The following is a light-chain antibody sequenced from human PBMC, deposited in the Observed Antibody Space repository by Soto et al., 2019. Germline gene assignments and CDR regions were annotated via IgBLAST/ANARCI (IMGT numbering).Light chain of an antibody. CDR3: QQYDSSPWT. Sequence: EIVLTQSPGTLSLSPGERATLSCRASQSVSGNHLAWHQQKTGQTPRLLIYIASNRAPGIPDRFSGSGSGTHFTLTISRVEPEDFAVYYCQQYDSSPWTFGQGTKVEIK. CDR1: QSVSGNH. CDR2: IAS. J-gene: IGKJ1*01. V-gene: IGKV3-20*01.